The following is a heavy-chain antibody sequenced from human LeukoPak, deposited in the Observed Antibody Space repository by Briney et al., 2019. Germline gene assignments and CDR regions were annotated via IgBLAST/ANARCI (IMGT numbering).Heavy chain of an antibody. CDR3: ARMGEYIVVVVAATPFDY. J-gene: IGHJ4*02. CDR1: GYTFTSYG. CDR2: ISAYNGNT. V-gene: IGHV1-18*04. Sequence: ASVKVSCKASGYTFTSYGISWVRQAPGQGLEWMGWISAYNGNTNYAQKLQGRVTMTTGTSTSTAYMELRSLRSDDTAVYYCARMGEYIVVVVAATPFDYWGQGTLVTVSS. D-gene: IGHD2-15*01.